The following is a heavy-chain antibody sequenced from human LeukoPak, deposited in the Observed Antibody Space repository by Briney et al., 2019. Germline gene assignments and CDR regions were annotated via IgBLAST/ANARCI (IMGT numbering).Heavy chain of an antibody. V-gene: IGHV3-23*01. CDR2: ISGSGGST. J-gene: IGHJ4*02. CDR3: ARARGARITMIVVVDYFDY. Sequence: GGSLRLSCAASGFTFSSYAMSWVRQAPGKGLEWVSAISGSGGSTYYADSVKGRFTISRDNSKNTLYLQMNSLRAEDTAVYYCARARGARITMIVVVDYFDYWGQGTLVTVSS. CDR1: GFTFSSYA. D-gene: IGHD3-22*01.